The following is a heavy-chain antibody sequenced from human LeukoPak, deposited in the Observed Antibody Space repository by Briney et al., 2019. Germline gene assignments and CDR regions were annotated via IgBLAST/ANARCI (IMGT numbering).Heavy chain of an antibody. V-gene: IGHV3-23*01. Sequence: GGSLRLSCAASGFTFSSYAMSWVRQAPGKGLEWVSAISGSGGSTYYADSVKGRFTISRDNPKNTLYLQMNSLRAEDTAVYYCAKPVASGSYSRVFDYWGQGTLVTVSS. CDR1: GFTFSSYA. CDR2: ISGSGGST. D-gene: IGHD1-26*01. CDR3: AKPVASGSYSRVFDY. J-gene: IGHJ4*02.